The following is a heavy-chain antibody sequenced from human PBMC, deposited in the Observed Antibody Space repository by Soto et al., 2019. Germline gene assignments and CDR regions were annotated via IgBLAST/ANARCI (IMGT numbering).Heavy chain of an antibody. CDR2: IYFSGTT. V-gene: IGHV4-31*03. Sequence: GPWKTSETLSLTCTVSGISMSSGGHYWSWVRQHPGKGLEWIGYIYFSGTTYYNPTLKSRVTLSVDTSKNRFSLSLTSVTAGDTAVYYCARVLVSAVYYGMDVWGQGTTVTVSS. CDR1: GISMSSGGHY. J-gene: IGHJ6*02. CDR3: ARVLVSAVYYGMDV. D-gene: IGHD6-6*01.